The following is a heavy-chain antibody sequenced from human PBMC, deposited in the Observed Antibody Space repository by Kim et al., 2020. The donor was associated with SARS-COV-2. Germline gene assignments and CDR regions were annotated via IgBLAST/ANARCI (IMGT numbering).Heavy chain of an antibody. D-gene: IGHD6-13*01. V-gene: IGHV4-59*01. Sequence: SETLSLTCTVSGGSISSYYWSWIRQPPGKGLEWIGYIYYSGSTNYNPFLKSRVTISVDTSKNQFSLKLSSVTAADTAVYYCARMYSSRHNWFDPWGQGTLVTVSS. J-gene: IGHJ5*02. CDR3: ARMYSSRHNWFDP. CDR2: IYYSGST. CDR1: GGSISSYY.